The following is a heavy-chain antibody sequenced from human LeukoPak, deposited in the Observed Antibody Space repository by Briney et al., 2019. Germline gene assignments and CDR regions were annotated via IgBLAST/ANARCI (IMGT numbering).Heavy chain of an antibody. D-gene: IGHD3-22*01. Sequence: ASVKVSCKASGYTFTGYYMHWVRQAPGQGLEWMGWINPNSGGTNYAQKFQGRVTRTRDTSISTAYMELSRLRSDDTAVYYCASSAYDSSGYYQYYFDYWGQGTLATVSS. V-gene: IGHV1-2*02. CDR2: INPNSGGT. J-gene: IGHJ4*02. CDR1: GYTFTGYY. CDR3: ASSAYDSSGYYQYYFDY.